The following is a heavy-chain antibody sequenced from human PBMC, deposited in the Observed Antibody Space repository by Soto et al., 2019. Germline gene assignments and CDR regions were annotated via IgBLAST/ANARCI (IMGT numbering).Heavy chain of an antibody. CDR3: ARVGPELRYFDWAFDY. J-gene: IGHJ4*02. CDR1: GGTFGSYT. CDR2: IIPILGIA. D-gene: IGHD3-9*01. Sequence: GASVKVSCKASGGTFGSYTISWVRQAPGQGLEWMGRIIPILGIANYAQKFQGRVTITADKSTSTAYMELSSLRSEDTAVYYCARVGPELRYFDWAFDYWGQGPLVTVSS. V-gene: IGHV1-69*02.